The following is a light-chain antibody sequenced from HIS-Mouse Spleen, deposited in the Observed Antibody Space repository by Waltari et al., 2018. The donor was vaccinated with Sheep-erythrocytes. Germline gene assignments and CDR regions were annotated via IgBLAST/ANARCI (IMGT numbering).Light chain of an antibody. CDR2: GKN. Sequence: SSELTQDPAVSVALGQTVRITCQGDSLRSYYASWYQQKPGPAPVLVIYGKNNRPSGIPDRVSGSSSGNTASLTITGAQAEDEADYYCNSRDSSGNHLEVFGGGTKLTVL. CDR3: NSRDSSGNHLEV. V-gene: IGLV3-19*01. CDR1: SLRSYY. J-gene: IGLJ3*02.